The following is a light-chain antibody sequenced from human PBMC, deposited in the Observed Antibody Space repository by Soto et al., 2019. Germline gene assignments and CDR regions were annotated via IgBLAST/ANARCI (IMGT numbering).Light chain of an antibody. CDR2: EGS. CDR1: SSDVGSYNL. CDR3: CSYAGSSTFVYV. Sequence: LTQPASVSGSPGQSITISCTGTSSDVGSYNLVSWYQQHPGKAPKLMIYEGSKRPSGVSNRFSGSKSGNTASLTISGLQAEDEADYYCCSYAGSSTFVYVFGTGTKVTVL. J-gene: IGLJ1*01. V-gene: IGLV2-23*03.